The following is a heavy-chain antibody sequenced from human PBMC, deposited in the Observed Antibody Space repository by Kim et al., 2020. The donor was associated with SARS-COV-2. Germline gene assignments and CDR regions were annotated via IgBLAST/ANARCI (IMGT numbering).Heavy chain of an antibody. J-gene: IGHJ4*02. CDR1: GFTFSSYG. D-gene: IGHD5-18*01. V-gene: IGHV3-33*05. CDR3: ARVNIQRNTYFGDY. Sequence: GGSLRLSCAASGFTFSSYGMHWVRQAPGKGLEWVAVISYDGSNKYYADSVKGRFTISRYNSKNTLYLQMNSLRAEDTAVYYCARVNIQRNTYFGDYWGQGTLVTVSS. CDR2: ISYDGSNK.